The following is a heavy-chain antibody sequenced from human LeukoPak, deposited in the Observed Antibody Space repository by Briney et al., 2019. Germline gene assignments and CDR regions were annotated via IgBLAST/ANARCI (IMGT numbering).Heavy chain of an antibody. CDR3: ARGEGERYYVNYFDY. CDR1: GGSFTSHY. J-gene: IGHJ4*03. D-gene: IGHD1-26*01. V-gene: IGHV4-59*11. Sequence: SETLSLTCSVSGGSFTSHYWSWFRQPPGKGLEWIAYLYYSGSTNYHPSLKSRATMSIDTSKNQFSLNLGSVTAADTAVYCCARGEGERYYVNYFDYWGHGILVTVSS. CDR2: LYYSGST.